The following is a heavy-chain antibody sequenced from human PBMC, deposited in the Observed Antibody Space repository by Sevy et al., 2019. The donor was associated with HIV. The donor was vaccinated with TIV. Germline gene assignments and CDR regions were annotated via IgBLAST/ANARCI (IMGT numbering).Heavy chain of an antibody. V-gene: IGHV1-18*01. J-gene: IGHJ1*01. Sequence: ASVKVSCKASGYTFTSYGISWVRQAPGQGLEWMGWISAYNGNTNYAQKLQGRVTMTTDTSTSTAYMELRSLRSDDTAVYYCVRSLYYDFWSGYWLQHWGQGTLVTVSS. CDR2: ISAYNGNT. D-gene: IGHD3-3*01. CDR3: VRSLYYDFWSGYWLQH. CDR1: GYTFTSYG.